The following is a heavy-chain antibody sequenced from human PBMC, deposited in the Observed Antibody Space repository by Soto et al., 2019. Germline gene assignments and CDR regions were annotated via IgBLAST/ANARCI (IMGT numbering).Heavy chain of an antibody. CDR1: GGSISSYY. V-gene: IGHV4-59*01. D-gene: IGHD2-15*01. Sequence: QVQLQESGPGLVKPSETLSLTCTVSGGSISSYYWSWIRQPPGMGLEWIGYIYYSGSTNYNPSLKSRVTISVDTSKNQFSLKLSSVTAADTAVYYCARRGAVVVAATPVYYYYGLDVWGQGTTVTVSS. J-gene: IGHJ6*02. CDR3: ARRGAVVVAATPVYYYYGLDV. CDR2: IYYSGST.